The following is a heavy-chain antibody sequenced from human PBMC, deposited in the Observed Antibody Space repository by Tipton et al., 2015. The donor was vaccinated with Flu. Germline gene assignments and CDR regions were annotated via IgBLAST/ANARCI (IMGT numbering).Heavy chain of an antibody. D-gene: IGHD3-22*01. CDR1: GFTFSSYA. CDR2: ISYDGSNK. CDR3: ARASYYYDSSGYDPADY. Sequence: QVQLVQSGGGVVQPGRSLRLPCAASGFTFSSYAMHWVRQAPGKGLEWVAVISYDGSNKYYADSVKGRFTISRDNSKNTLYLQMNSLRAEDTAVYYCARASYYYDSSGYDPADYWGQGTLVTVSS. J-gene: IGHJ4*02. V-gene: IGHV3-30*04.